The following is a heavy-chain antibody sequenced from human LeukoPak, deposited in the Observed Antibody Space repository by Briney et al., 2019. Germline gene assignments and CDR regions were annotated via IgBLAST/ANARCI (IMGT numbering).Heavy chain of an antibody. CDR3: AQNYDFWSGYES. CDR2: INSDGSSI. D-gene: IGHD3-3*01. Sequence: GRSLRHSCTTSGLTFSSDWLHWVRQAKEKGLMWVSRINSDGSSITYADSVKGRFTISRDNAKNTLYLQMNSLRAEDTAVYYCAQNYDFWSGYESWGQGTLVTVSS. V-gene: IGHV3-74*01. J-gene: IGHJ5*01. CDR1: GLTFSSDW.